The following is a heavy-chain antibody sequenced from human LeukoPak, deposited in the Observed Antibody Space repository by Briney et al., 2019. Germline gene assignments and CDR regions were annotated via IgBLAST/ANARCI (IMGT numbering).Heavy chain of an antibody. CDR2: INHSGST. CDR1: GGSFSGYY. D-gene: IGHD5-24*01. Sequence: SETLSLTCAAYGGSFSGYYWSWIRQPPGKGLEWIGEINHSGSTNYNPSLKSRVTISVDTSKNQFSLKLSSVTAADTAVYYCARGPSDGYNSSFDYWGQGTLVTVSS. V-gene: IGHV4-34*01. J-gene: IGHJ4*02. CDR3: ARGPSDGYNSSFDY.